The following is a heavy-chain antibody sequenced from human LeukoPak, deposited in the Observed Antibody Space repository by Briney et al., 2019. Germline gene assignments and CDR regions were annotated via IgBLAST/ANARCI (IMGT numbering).Heavy chain of an antibody. D-gene: IGHD5-24*01. CDR1: GFTFDDYA. CDR3: AKDIGDGYNNDAFDI. V-gene: IGHV3-9*01. J-gene: IGHJ3*02. Sequence: SLRLSCAASGFTFDDYAMHWVRQAPGKGLEWVSGISWNSGSVGYADSVKGRFTISRDNAKNSLYLQMNSLRAEDTALYYCAKDIGDGYNNDAFDIWGQGTMVTVSS. CDR2: ISWNSGSV.